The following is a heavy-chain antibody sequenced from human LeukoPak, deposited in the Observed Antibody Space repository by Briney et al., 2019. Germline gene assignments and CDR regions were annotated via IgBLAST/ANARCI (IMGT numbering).Heavy chain of an antibody. V-gene: IGHV4-31*11. J-gene: IGHJ4*02. D-gene: IGHD7-27*01. CDR3: ARGSTGDKSNN. CDR1: GGSFSGYY. CDR2: IYYSGTT. Sequence: SETLSLTCAVYGGSFSGYYWSWLRQLPGKGLEWGGYIYYSGTTSYNPSLKSRLTISLDTSENQSSLKLSSVTAAGTAVYYCARGSTGDKSNNWGQGTLVTVSS.